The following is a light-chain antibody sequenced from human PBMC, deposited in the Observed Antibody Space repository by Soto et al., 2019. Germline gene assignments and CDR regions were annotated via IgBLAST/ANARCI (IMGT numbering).Light chain of an antibody. V-gene: IGLV2-8*01. CDR2: EVS. Sequence: QSALTQPPSASGSPGQSVTISCTGTSSDVGGYNYVSWYQQHPGKAPKVMIYEVSKRPSGVPDRFSGSKSGNTASLTVSGLRAEDEADYYCSSYAGSNNFVVFGGGTKLTVL. J-gene: IGLJ2*01. CDR1: SSDVGGYNY. CDR3: SSYAGSNNFVV.